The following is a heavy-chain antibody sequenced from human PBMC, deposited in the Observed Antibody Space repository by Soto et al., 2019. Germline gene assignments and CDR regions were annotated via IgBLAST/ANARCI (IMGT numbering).Heavy chain of an antibody. Sequence: QVLLVESGGGVVRPGTSLRLSCAASGFTIGSYGMHWVRQAPGKGLEWVAGLWYDGDDKYYGDSVKGRLTISRDNSRNTLYLQMNSLRAEDTAVYYCVRGPYYGLYYFDSWGQGTLVTVSS. CDR1: GFTIGSYG. V-gene: IGHV3-33*01. J-gene: IGHJ4*02. D-gene: IGHD3-10*01. CDR3: VRGPYYGLYYFDS. CDR2: LWYDGDDK.